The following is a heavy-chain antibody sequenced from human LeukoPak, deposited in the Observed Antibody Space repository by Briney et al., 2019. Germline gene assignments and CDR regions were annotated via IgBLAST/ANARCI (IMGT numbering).Heavy chain of an antibody. J-gene: IGHJ4*02. D-gene: IGHD3-10*01. CDR1: GGSISSGGYY. V-gene: IGHV4-31*03. CDR2: IYYSGST. CDR3: AGQVWFGELLDY. Sequence: PSQTLSLTCTVSGGSISSGGYYWSWIRQHPGKGLEWIGYIYYSGSTYYNPSLKSRVTISVDTSKNQFSLKLSSVTAADTAVYYCAGQVWFGELLDYWGQGTLVTVSS.